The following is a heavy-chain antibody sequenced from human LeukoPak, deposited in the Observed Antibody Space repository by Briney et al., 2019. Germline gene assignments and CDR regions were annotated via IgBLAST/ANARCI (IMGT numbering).Heavy chain of an antibody. CDR1: GFTFSSYG. CDR3: AKVGGESGLRYFDWLLDHYYYYYMDV. J-gene: IGHJ6*03. D-gene: IGHD3-9*01. V-gene: IGHV3-23*01. CDR2: ISGSGGST. Sequence: PGGSLLLSCAASGFTFSSYGMSWVRQAPGKGLEWVSAISGSGGSTYYADSVKGRFTISRDNSKNTLYLQMNSLRAEDTAVYYCAKVGGESGLRYFDWLLDHYYYYYMDVWGKGTTVTISS.